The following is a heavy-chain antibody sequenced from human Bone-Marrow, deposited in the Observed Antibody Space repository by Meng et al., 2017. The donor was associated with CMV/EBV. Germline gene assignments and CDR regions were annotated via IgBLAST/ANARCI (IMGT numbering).Heavy chain of an antibody. CDR1: GFTLSSYS. D-gene: IGHD2-21*01. CDR2: ISSSSSSI. Sequence: GGSLRLSCAASGFTLSSYSMNWVRQAPGKGLEWVSYISSSSSSIYYADSVKGRFTISRDNAKNSLYLQMNSLRAGDTAVYYCAVLAYCGGDCYSWGQGTLVTVSS. V-gene: IGHV3-48*04. CDR3: AVLAYCGGDCYS. J-gene: IGHJ5*02.